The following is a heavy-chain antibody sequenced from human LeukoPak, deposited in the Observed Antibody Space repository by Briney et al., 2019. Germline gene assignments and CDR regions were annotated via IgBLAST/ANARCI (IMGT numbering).Heavy chain of an antibody. CDR1: GGSFSSSSYY. CDR2: IYYSGST. J-gene: IGHJ4*02. V-gene: IGHV4-39*01. CDR3: ARHEGDYYDY. D-gene: IGHD3-22*01. Sequence: SETLSLTCTVSGGSFSSSSYYWGWIRQPPGKGLEWIGSIYYSGSTYYNPSLKSRVTISVDTSKNQFSLKLSSVTAADTAVYYCARHEGDYYDYWGQGTLVTVSS.